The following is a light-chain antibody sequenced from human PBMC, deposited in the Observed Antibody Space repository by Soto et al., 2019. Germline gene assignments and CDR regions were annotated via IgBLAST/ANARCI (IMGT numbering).Light chain of an antibody. J-gene: IGKJ1*01. CDR3: QQSFSTPRT. CDR1: QTINTY. Sequence: DIQMTQSPSSLSASVGDRVTISCRASQTINTYVNWYLQKPGKAPKLLIYAASSLHSGVPSRFSGSGSGTYFTLTISSLQPEDFATYYRQQSFSTPRTFGQGTKVEIK. CDR2: AAS. V-gene: IGKV1-39*01.